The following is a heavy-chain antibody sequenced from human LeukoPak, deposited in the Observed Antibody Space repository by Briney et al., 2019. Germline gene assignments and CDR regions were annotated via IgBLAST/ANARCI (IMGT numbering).Heavy chain of an antibody. D-gene: IGHD4-23*01. CDR3: ARGADYGGNSIQFFY. Sequence: ASVKVSCKASGYTFTSYGISWVRQAPGQGLEWMGWISAYNGNTNYAQKLQGRVTMTTDTSTSTAYMELRSLRSDDTAVYYCARGADYGGNSIQFFYWGQGTLVTVSS. CDR1: GYTFTSYG. J-gene: IGHJ4*02. CDR2: ISAYNGNT. V-gene: IGHV1-18*01.